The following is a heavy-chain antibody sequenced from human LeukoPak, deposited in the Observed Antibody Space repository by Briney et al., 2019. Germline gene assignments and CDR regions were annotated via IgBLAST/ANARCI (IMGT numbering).Heavy chain of an antibody. V-gene: IGHV5-51*01. CDR3: AKLGAYSSSWYGFVDY. CDR2: IYPDDSDT. Sequence: GESLKISCKSSGYGFTNYWIGWVRQMPGKGLEWMGIIYPDDSDTRYSPSFQGQVTISVDKSISTAYLHWSSLKASDTAMYYCAKLGAYSSSWYGFVDYWGQGTLVTVSS. CDR1: GYGFTNYW. D-gene: IGHD6-13*01. J-gene: IGHJ4*02.